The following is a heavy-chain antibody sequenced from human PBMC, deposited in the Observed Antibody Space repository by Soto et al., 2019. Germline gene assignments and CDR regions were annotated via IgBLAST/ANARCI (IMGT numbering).Heavy chain of an antibody. Sequence: QITLKESGPPLVKPTQTLTLTCTFSGFSLSTNGVGVGWISQPPGKALEGLALIYWDGDKRYSPSLKSRLTITKDTSKNQMVLTMTNMDPVDTATYYCAHRRGAYYFDFWGLGTLVTVPS. CDR1: GFSLSTNGVG. V-gene: IGHV2-5*02. D-gene: IGHD1-26*01. CDR3: AHRRGAYYFDF. CDR2: IYWDGDK. J-gene: IGHJ4*02.